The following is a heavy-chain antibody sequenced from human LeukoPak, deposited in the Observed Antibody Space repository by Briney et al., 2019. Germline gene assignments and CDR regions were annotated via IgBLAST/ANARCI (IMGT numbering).Heavy chain of an antibody. V-gene: IGHV4-39*01. Sequence: SETLSLTCTVSGDSFRGSNYYWDWIRQPPGKGLEWVGTVYYTGKTYYSPSLKSRVSIFVDASNSRFSLNLNSVTAADTAVYYCARRRFYDGTGYLDWGQGTLVTVSS. CDR2: VYYTGKT. CDR3: ARRRFYDGTGYLD. D-gene: IGHD3/OR15-3a*01. J-gene: IGHJ1*01. CDR1: GDSFRGSNYY.